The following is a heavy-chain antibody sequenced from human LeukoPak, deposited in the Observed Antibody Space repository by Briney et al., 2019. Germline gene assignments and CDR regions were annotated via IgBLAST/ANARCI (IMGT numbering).Heavy chain of an antibody. CDR2: IIPILGIA. Sequence: SVKVSCKASGYTFTSYGISWVRQAPGQGLEWMGRIIPILGIANYAQKFQGRVTITADKSTSTAYMELSSLRSEDTAVYYCGGWYCSSTSCSRHNWFDPWGQGTLVTVSS. V-gene: IGHV1-69*04. D-gene: IGHD2-2*01. CDR3: GGWYCSSTSCSRHNWFDP. CDR1: GYTFTSYG. J-gene: IGHJ5*02.